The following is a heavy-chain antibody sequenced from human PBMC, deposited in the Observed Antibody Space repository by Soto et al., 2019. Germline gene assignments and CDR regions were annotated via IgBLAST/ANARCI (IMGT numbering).Heavy chain of an antibody. CDR3: ARVEGLGYCSGGSCYSGDY. D-gene: IGHD2-15*01. J-gene: IGHJ4*02. CDR2: IIPIFGTA. V-gene: IGHV1-69*01. CDR1: GGTFSSYA. Sequence: QVQLVQSGAEVKKPGSSVKVSCKASGGTFSSYAISWVRQAPGQGLEWMGGIIPIFGTANYAQKFQGRVTITADESTSTAYMELSSLRSEDTAVYYCARVEGLGYCSGGSCYSGDYWGQGTLVTVSS.